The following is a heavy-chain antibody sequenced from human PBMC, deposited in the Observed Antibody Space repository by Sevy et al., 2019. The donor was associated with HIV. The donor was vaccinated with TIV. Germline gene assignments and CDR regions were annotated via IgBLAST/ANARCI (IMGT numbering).Heavy chain of an antibody. CDR1: GFTFSDYG. Sequence: GGSLRLSCAASGFTFSDYGIHRVRQAPGKGPEWVAVIWYDRINKYYVDSVKGRFTISRDNSKNTVYLQMNSLRAEDTAVYYCARDKLLPVMVTMVRGALSYYFDYWGQGTLVTVSS. CDR3: ARDKLLPVMVTMVRGALSYYFDY. J-gene: IGHJ4*02. CDR2: IWYDRINK. V-gene: IGHV3-33*01. D-gene: IGHD3-10*01.